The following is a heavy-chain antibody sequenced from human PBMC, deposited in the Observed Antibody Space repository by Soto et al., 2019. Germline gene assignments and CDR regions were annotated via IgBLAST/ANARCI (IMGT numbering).Heavy chain of an antibody. Sequence: SETLSLTCAVYGGSFSGYYWSWIRQPPGKGLEWIGEINHSGSTNYNPSLKSRVTISVDRSKNQFSLKLSSVTAADTAVYYCARSGRLRYFDYWGQGTLVTVSS. CDR3: ARSGRLRYFDY. CDR2: INHSGST. CDR1: GGSFSGYY. D-gene: IGHD3-9*01. V-gene: IGHV4-34*01. J-gene: IGHJ4*02.